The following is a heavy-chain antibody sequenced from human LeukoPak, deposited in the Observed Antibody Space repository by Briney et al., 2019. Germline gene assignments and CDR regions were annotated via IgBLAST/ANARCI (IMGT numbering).Heavy chain of an antibody. D-gene: IGHD1-7*01. Sequence: PSETLSLTCTVSGGSISSGSYYWSWIRQPAGKGLEWIERIYTSGSTNYNPSLKSRVTISVDTSKNQFSLKLSSVTAADTAVYYCARTSRITGTTDLWGQGTLVTVSS. CDR2: IYTSGST. V-gene: IGHV4-61*02. CDR3: ARTSRITGTTDL. CDR1: GGSISSGSYY. J-gene: IGHJ4*02.